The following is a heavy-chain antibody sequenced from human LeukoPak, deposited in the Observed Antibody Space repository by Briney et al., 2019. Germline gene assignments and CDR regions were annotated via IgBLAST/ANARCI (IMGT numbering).Heavy chain of an antibody. CDR2: IY. Sequence: GESLKISCKGSGYSFTSYWIGWVRQMPGKGLEWMGIIYSPSFQGQVTISADKSISTAYLQWSSLKASDTAMYYCARLLRNIAAAVYYFDYWGQGTLVTVSS. D-gene: IGHD6-13*01. CDR1: GYSFTSYW. V-gene: IGHV5-51*01. CDR3: ARLLRNIAAAVYYFDY. J-gene: IGHJ4*02.